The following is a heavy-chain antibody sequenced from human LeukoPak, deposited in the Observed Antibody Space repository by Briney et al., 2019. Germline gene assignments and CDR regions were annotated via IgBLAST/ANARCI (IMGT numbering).Heavy chain of an antibody. CDR2: IKSKTDRETI. Sequence: PGGSLRLSCAASGFNFIDAWMTWVRQPPGKGLEWVGRIKSKTDRETIDYAAPVKGRFTISRDDSKNMVYLQMNSLTIEGTAVYYCTTRDLVAVFDHWGQGILVTVSS. CDR1: GFNFIDAW. J-gene: IGHJ4*02. CDR3: TTRDLVAVFDH. V-gene: IGHV3-15*05. D-gene: IGHD6-19*01.